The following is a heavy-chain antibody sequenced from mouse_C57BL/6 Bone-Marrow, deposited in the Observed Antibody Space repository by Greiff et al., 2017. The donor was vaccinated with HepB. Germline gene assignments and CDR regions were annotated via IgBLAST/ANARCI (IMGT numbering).Heavy chain of an antibody. D-gene: IGHD2-5*01. J-gene: IGHJ3*01. CDR1: GFTFSNYW. V-gene: IGHV6-3*01. CDR2: IRLKSDNYAT. Sequence: EVKVEESGGGLVQPGGSMKLSCVASGFTFSNYWMNWVRQSPEKGLEWVAQIRLKSDNYATHYAESVKGRFTISRDDSKSSVYLQMNNLRAEDTGIYYCTEGDYSNYGAYWGQGTLVTVSA. CDR3: TEGDYSNYGAY.